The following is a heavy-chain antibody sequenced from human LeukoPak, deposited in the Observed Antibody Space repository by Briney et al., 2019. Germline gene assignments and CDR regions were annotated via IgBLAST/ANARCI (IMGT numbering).Heavy chain of an antibody. CDR3: ARVGYYESSGYYEY. J-gene: IGHJ4*02. CDR1: GYTFTGYY. D-gene: IGHD3-22*01. CDR2: INPNSGGT. Sequence: ASVKVSCKASGYTFTGYYMHWVRQAPGQGLEWMGRINPNSGGTNYAQKFQGRVTMTRDTSISAVYMELSRLRSDDTAVYYCARVGYYESSGYYEYWGQGTLVTVSS. V-gene: IGHV1-2*06.